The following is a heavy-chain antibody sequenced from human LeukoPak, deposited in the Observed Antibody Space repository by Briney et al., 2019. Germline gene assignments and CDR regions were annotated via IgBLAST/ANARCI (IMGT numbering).Heavy chain of an antibody. CDR2: INPNSGGT. CDR1: GYTFTGYY. Sequence: ASVKVSCKASGYTFTGYYMHSVRQAPGQGLEWMGWINPNSGGTNYAQKFQGRVTMTRDTSISTAYMELSRLRSDDTAVYYCARTYYDSSGYDPWGQGTLVTVSS. J-gene: IGHJ5*02. V-gene: IGHV1-2*02. D-gene: IGHD3-22*01. CDR3: ARTYYDSSGYDP.